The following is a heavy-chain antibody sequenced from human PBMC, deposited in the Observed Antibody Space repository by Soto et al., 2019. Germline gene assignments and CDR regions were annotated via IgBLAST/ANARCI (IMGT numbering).Heavy chain of an antibody. V-gene: IGHV3-23*01. CDR1: GFTFSSYA. Sequence: PGGSLRLSCAASGFTFSSYAMSWVRQAPGKGLEWVSAISGSGGSTYYADSVKGRFTISRDNSKNTLYLQMNSLRAEDTAVYYCAKDKFWVRRRYHDALDIWGKGTMVT. CDR3: AKDKFWVRRRYHDALDI. D-gene: IGHD3-16*02. CDR2: ISGSGGST. J-gene: IGHJ3*02.